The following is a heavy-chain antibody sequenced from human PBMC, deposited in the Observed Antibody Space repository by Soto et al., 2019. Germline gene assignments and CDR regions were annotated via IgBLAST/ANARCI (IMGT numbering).Heavy chain of an antibody. Sequence: GGSLRLSCAASGFTVSSNYMSWVRQAPGKGLEWVSVISGSGGSTYYADSVKGRFTISRDNSKNTLYLQMNSLRAEDTAVYYCAKDPADIVVVVAAIPHPDPWGQGTLVTVSS. CDR3: AKDPADIVVVVAAIPHPDP. CDR1: GFTVSSNY. D-gene: IGHD2-15*01. V-gene: IGHV3-23*01. J-gene: IGHJ5*02. CDR2: ISGSGGST.